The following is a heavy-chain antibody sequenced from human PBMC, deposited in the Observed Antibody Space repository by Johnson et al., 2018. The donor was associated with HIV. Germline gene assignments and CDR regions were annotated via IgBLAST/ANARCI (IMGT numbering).Heavy chain of an antibody. D-gene: IGHD5-18*01. J-gene: IGHJ3*02. CDR1: GFTVSSYY. Sequence: VQLVESGGGLIQPGGSLRLSCAASGFTVSSYYMSWVRQAPGKGLEWVANIKQDGSEKYYVDSVKGRFTISRDNAKNSLYLQMNSLRAEDTAVYYCASLRNWAMFRAFDIWGQGTMVTVSS. CDR2: IKQDGSEK. V-gene: IGHV3-7*02. CDR3: ASLRNWAMFRAFDI.